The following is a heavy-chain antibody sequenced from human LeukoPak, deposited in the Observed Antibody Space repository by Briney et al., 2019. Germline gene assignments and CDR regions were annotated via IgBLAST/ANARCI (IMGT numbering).Heavy chain of an antibody. CDR2: IDSDGSGR. V-gene: IGHV3-74*01. Sequence: GGSLRLSCAASGVTFSYYWMHWVRQAPGKGLVWVSRIDSDGSGRSYAGSVKGRFTISRDNAKNTLYLQMNSLRAEDTAVYYCVREGGYDPFENWGQGTLVTVSS. J-gene: IGHJ4*02. D-gene: IGHD5-12*01. CDR1: GVTFSYYW. CDR3: VREGGYDPFEN.